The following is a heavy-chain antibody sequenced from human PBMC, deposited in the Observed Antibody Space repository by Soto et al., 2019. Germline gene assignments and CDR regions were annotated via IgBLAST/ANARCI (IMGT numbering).Heavy chain of an antibody. J-gene: IGHJ4*02. CDR2: IYYSGST. V-gene: IGHV4-59*08. CDR1: GGSISSYY. Sequence: SETLSLTCTVSGGSISSYYWSWIRQPPGKGLEWIGYIYYSGSTNYNPSLKSRVTISVDTSKNQFSLKLSSVTAADTAVYYCARHGSGSSFDYWGQGTLVTVSS. D-gene: IGHD6-13*01. CDR3: ARHGSGSSFDY.